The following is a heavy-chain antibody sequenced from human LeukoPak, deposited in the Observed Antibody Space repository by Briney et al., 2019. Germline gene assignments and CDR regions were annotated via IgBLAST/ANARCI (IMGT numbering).Heavy chain of an antibody. CDR2: INAGNGNT. CDR3: ARGPVITYFDY. J-gene: IGHJ4*02. V-gene: IGHV1/OR15-3*01. CDR1: GYTFTDYF. D-gene: IGHD3-22*01. Sequence: ASVKVSCKASGYTFTDYFMNWMRQAPGQRLEWMGWINAGNGNTKYSQKLQGRVTITRDTSSSTAYMELSRLRSDDTAVYYCARGPVITYFDYWGQGTLVTVSS.